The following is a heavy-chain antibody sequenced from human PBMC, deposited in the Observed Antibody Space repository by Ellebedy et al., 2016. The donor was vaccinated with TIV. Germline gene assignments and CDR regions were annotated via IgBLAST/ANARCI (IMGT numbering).Heavy chain of an antibody. J-gene: IGHJ4*02. CDR3: ARSPRGPYSSGWYAHDY. Sequence: AASVKVSCKASGYTFTGYYIHWVRQAPGQGLEWVGWINPNSGGTNYAQKFQGRVTMTRDTSISTAYMELSRLRSDDTAVYYCARSPRGPYSSGWYAHDYWGQGTLVTVSS. V-gene: IGHV1-2*02. D-gene: IGHD6-19*01. CDR2: INPNSGGT. CDR1: GYTFTGYY.